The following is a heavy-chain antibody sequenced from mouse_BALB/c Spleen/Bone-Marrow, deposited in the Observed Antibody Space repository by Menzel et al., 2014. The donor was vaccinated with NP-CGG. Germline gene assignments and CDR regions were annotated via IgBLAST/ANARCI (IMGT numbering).Heavy chain of an antibody. Sequence: QVQLKESGAELVKPGASVKLSCKASGYTFTSYWMHWVKQRPGQGLEWIGEIDPSDSYTNYNQKFKVKATLTVDKSSSSAYMQRSSLTAEDSAFYSCARGLLRYYAIDYWGQGTSVTVSS. D-gene: IGHD1-1*01. V-gene: IGHV1-69*02. CDR1: GYTFTSYW. J-gene: IGHJ4*01. CDR3: ARGLLRYYAIDY. CDR2: IDPSDSYT.